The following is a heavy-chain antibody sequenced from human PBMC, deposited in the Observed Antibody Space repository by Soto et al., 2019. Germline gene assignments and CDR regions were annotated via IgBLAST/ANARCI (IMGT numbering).Heavy chain of an antibody. CDR2: IKSKTDGGTT. D-gene: IGHD2-15*01. CDR3: TTLIVVVVAANY. CDR1: GFTFSNAW. V-gene: IGHV3-15*01. Sequence: GGSLRLSCAASGFTFSNAWMSWVRQAPGKGLEWVGRIKSKTDGGTTDYAAPVKGRFTISRDDSKNTLYLQMNSLKTEDTAVYHCTTLIVVVVAANYWGQGTLVTVSS. J-gene: IGHJ4*02.